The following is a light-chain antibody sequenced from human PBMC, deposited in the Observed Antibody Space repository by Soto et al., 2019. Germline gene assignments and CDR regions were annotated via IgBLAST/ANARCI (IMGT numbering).Light chain of an antibody. CDR1: QSISSW. CDR3: QQYNSYSSFT. CDR2: DAS. Sequence: DIPMTQSPSTLSASVGDRVTITCRASQSISSWLAWYQQKPGKAPKVLIYDASSLESGVASRFSGSGSGTEVTLTISSLQPDDFATYYCQQYNSYSSFTFGQGTKLEIK. J-gene: IGKJ2*01. V-gene: IGKV1-5*01.